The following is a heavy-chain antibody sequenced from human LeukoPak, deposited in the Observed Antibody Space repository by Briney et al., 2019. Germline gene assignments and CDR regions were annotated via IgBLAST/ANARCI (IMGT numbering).Heavy chain of an antibody. V-gene: IGHV3-74*01. D-gene: IGHD5-18*01. CDR2: VNGDGTTT. J-gene: IGHJ4*02. CDR1: GFTLSSYW. Sequence: GGSLRLSCAASGFTLSSYWMHWVRQPPGKGQVWVSRVNGDGTTTTYADSVKGRFTIPRDNAKNTLYLQMNSLRAEDTAVYYCTRGPRYSFGSAFDYWGQGALVTVSS. CDR3: TRGPRYSFGSAFDY.